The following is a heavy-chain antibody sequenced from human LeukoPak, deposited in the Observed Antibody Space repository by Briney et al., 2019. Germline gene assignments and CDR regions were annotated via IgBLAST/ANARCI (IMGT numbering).Heavy chain of an antibody. J-gene: IGHJ5*02. CDR2: IGTAGDT. CDR3: ARGRFYYGSEKGDWFDP. Sequence: GGSLRLSCAASGFTFSSYDMHWVRQATGKGLEWVSAIGTAGDTYYPGSVKGRFTISRENAKNSLYLQMNSLRAGDTAVYYCARGRFYYGSEKGDWFDPWGQGTLVTVSS. D-gene: IGHD3-10*01. V-gene: IGHV3-13*01. CDR1: GFTFSSYD.